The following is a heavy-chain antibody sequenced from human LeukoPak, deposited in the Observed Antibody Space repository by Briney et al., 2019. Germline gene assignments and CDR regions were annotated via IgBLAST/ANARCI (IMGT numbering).Heavy chain of an antibody. Sequence: GGSLRLSCAASGFTFSSYSMNWVRQAPGKGLEWVSSISSSSSYIYYADSVKGRFTISRDNAKNSLYLQMNSLRAEDTAVYYCARDLAPSYSSSWYSSGYFQHWGQGTLVTVSS. V-gene: IGHV3-21*01. D-gene: IGHD6-13*01. CDR1: GFTFSSYS. J-gene: IGHJ1*01. CDR2: ISSSSSYI. CDR3: ARDLAPSYSSSWYSSGYFQH.